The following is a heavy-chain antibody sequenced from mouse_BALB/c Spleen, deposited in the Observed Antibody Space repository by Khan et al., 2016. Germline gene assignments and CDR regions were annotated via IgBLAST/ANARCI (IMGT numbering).Heavy chain of an antibody. J-gene: IGHJ2*01. CDR1: GYSIPSHYS. CDR2: IHYSGST. Sequence: EVQLQESGPDLVKPSQSLSLTCTVTGYSIPSHYSWHWIRHFPGNKLEWMGYIHYSGSTNYNPSLKSRISITRDTSKNQFLLQLNSVTTEDTATYYCATSTSGYGYYFDYWGQGTTLTVSS. D-gene: IGHD3-1*01. V-gene: IGHV3-1*02. CDR3: ATSTSGYGYYFDY.